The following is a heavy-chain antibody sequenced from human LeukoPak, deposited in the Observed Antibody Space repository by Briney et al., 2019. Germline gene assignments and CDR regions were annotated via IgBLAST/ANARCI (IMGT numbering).Heavy chain of an antibody. CDR3: ARVAKERVGGVYYFDY. CDR2: IGTAGDT. Sequence: GGSLRLSCAASGFTFSDYDMHWVRQATGKGLEWVSAIGTAGDTYYTGSVKGRFTISSENAKNSLYLQMNSLRAGDTAVYYCARVAKERVGGVYYFDYWGQGTLVTVSS. CDR1: GFTFSDYD. J-gene: IGHJ4*02. V-gene: IGHV3-13*01. D-gene: IGHD1-1*01.